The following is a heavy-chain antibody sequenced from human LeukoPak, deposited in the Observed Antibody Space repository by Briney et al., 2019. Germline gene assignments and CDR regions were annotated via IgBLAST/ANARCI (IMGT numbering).Heavy chain of an antibody. V-gene: IGHV3-53*01. D-gene: IGHD1-26*01. CDR3: AREGYSSGSYLHDYDI. J-gene: IGHJ3*02. CDR2: MYSGGTT. CDR1: GFTVGSTY. Sequence: GGSLRLSCAAAGFTVGSTYMTWLRHPPRKGLECVSVMYSGGTTYHADSLKGRFTISRDTSRNTLYLQMNSLRAEDTAVYFCAREGYSSGSYLHDYDIWGQGKVVTVSS.